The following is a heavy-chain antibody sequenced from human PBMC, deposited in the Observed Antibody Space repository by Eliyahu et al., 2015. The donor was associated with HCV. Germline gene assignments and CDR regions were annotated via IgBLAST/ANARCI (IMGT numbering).Heavy chain of an antibody. CDR3: AKLGGDYYDSSGAFDI. CDR1: FSSYA. CDR2: ISGSGGST. Sequence: FSSYAMSWVRQAPGKGLEWVSAISGSGGSTYYADSVKGRFTISRDNSKNTLYLQMNSLRAEDTAVYYCAKLGGDYYDSSGAFDIWGQGTMVTVSS. V-gene: IGHV3-23*01. D-gene: IGHD3-22*01. J-gene: IGHJ3*02.